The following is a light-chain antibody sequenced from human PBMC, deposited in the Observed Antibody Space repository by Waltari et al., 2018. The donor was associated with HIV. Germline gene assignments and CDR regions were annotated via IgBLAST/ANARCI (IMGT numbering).Light chain of an antibody. CDR3: SLYMGGGIWV. V-gene: IGLV8-61*01. CDR2: STN. Sequence: QTVVTQEPSFSVSPGGTVTLTCGLSSGSVSASYCPSWYQQTPGQAPRTRIYSTNTRSSGVPVRFSGSILGNKAALTITGAQADDESVYYCSLYMGGGIWVFGGGTKLTVL. CDR1: SGSVSASYC. J-gene: IGLJ3*02.